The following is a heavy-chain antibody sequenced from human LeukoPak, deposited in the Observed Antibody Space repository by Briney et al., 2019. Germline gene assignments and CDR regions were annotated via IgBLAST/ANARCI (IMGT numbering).Heavy chain of an antibody. CDR2: IRTKANGDTT. CDR3: TRDFYYDSSGHKGDDAFES. V-gene: IGHV3-49*05. D-gene: IGHD3-22*01. Sequence: KPGRSLRLSCTASGFTFGDYAMTWLRQAPGKGLEWIGIIRTKANGDTTEYAASVKGRFTISRDDSKSIAYLQMNSLTTEDTAVYYCTRDFYYDSSGHKGDDAFESWGQGTMVTVSS. J-gene: IGHJ3*02. CDR1: GFTFGDYA.